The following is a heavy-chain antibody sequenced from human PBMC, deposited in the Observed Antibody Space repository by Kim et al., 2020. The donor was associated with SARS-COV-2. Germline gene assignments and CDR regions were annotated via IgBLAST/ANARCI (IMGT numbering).Heavy chain of an antibody. Sequence: SETLSLTCAVYGGSFSVYYWSWIRQPPGKGLEWIGEINHSGSTNYNPSLKSRVTISVDTSKNQFSLKLSSVTAADTAVYYCASTMVRGVIGYYFDYWGQGTLVTVSS. V-gene: IGHV4-34*01. CDR3: ASTMVRGVIGYYFDY. CDR2: INHSGST. J-gene: IGHJ4*02. CDR1: GGSFSVYY. D-gene: IGHD3-10*01.